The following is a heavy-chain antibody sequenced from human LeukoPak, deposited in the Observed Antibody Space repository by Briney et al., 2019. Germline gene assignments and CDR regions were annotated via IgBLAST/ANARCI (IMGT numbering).Heavy chain of an antibody. J-gene: IGHJ6*02. V-gene: IGHV1-69*13. CDR3: ARALYYYDSRDYGMDV. CDR2: IIPIFGTA. D-gene: IGHD3-22*01. CDR1: GGTFSSYA. Sequence: SVKVSCKASGGTFSSYAISWVRQAPGQGLEWMGGIIPIFGTANYAQKFQGRVTITADESTSTAYMELSSLRSEDTAVYYCARALYYYDSRDYGMDVWGQGTTVTVSS.